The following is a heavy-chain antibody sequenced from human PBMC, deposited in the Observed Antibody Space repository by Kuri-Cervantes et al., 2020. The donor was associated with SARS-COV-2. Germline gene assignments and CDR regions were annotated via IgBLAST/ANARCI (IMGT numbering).Heavy chain of an antibody. CDR1: GGSISSYY. J-gene: IGHJ4*02. Sequence: SETLSLTCTVSGGSISSYYWSWIRQPPGKGLEWIGEINHSGSTNYNPSLKSRVTISVDTSKNQFSLKLSSVTAADAAVYYCARSKGSSSSYYFDYWGQGTLVTVSS. D-gene: IGHD6-13*01. CDR3: ARSKGSSSSYYFDY. CDR2: INHSGST. V-gene: IGHV4-34*01.